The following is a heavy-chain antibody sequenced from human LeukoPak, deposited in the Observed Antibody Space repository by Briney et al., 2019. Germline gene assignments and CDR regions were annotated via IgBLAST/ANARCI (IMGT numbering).Heavy chain of an antibody. Sequence: PSETLSLTCTVSGGSISSSSYYWGWIRQPPGKGLEWIGSIYYSGSTYYNPSLKSRVTISVDTSKNQFSLKLSSVTAADTAVYYCARFSVSSSWDFDYWGQGTLVTVSS. J-gene: IGHJ4*02. D-gene: IGHD6-13*01. CDR2: IYYSGST. CDR1: GGSISSSSYY. CDR3: ARFSVSSSWDFDY. V-gene: IGHV4-39*07.